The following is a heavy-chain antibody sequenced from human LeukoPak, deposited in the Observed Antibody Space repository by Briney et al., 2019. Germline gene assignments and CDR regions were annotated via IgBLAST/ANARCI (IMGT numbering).Heavy chain of an antibody. V-gene: IGHV4-61*02. D-gene: IGHD2-21*02. CDR2: THASGSF. J-gene: IGHJ4*02. CDR3: ARRARDWYSPIEY. CDR1: GDSISSDTYY. Sequence: PSQTLSLTCTVSGDSISSDTYYWSWIRQPAGKGLQWIGRTHASGSFMYNPSLKSRLTISIDTSKKQFSLKLSSVTDADTAVYYCARRARDWYSPIEYWGPGTLVTVSS.